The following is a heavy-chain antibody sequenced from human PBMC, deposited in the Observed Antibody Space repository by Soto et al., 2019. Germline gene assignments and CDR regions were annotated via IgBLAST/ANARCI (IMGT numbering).Heavy chain of an antibody. CDR3: ARGHLAVVPVASWYFYMDV. V-gene: IGHV1-3*01. J-gene: IGHJ6*03. CDR1: GYTFTNYS. D-gene: IGHD2-2*01. CDR2: INAGNGNT. Sequence: QVQLVQSGAEVEKPGASVKVSCKASGYTFTNYSVHWVRQAPGQRLEWMGLINAGNGNTRYSQKFQGRVTITKDTSARTAYMELSSLRSEDTAVYYSARGHLAVVPVASWYFYMDVWGKGTTVTVSS.